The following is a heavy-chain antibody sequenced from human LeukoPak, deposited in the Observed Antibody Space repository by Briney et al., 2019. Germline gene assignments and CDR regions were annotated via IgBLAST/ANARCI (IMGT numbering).Heavy chain of an antibody. V-gene: IGHV4-39*01. D-gene: IGHD3-10*01. CDR2: IYYSGST. CDR3: ARRNGRLGHIPSIYGSGSYGAFGI. J-gene: IGHJ3*02. CDR1: GGSISSSSYY. Sequence: PSETLSLTCTVSGGSISSSSYYWGWIRQPPGKGLEWIGSIYYSGSTYYNPSLKSRVTISVDTSKNQFSLKLSSVTAADTAVYYCARRNGRLGHIPSIYGSGSYGAFGIWGQGTMVTVSS.